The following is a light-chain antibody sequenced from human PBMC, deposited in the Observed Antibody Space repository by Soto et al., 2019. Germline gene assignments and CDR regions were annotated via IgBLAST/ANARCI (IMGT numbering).Light chain of an antibody. CDR2: GAS. CDR3: QQYDSSPLYT. CDR1: QRVRGSY. Sequence: DIVLTQSPGTLSLSPGETATLSCRASQRVRGSYLAWYQQKPGQAPGLLIYGASRRATGIPDRFSGSGSGTDFTLTISRLEPEDFAVYYCQQYDSSPLYTFGQGTKLEIK. V-gene: IGKV3-20*01. J-gene: IGKJ2*01.